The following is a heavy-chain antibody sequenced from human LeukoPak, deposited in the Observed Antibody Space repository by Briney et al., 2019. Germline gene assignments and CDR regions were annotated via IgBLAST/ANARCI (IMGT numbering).Heavy chain of an antibody. D-gene: IGHD6-19*01. CDR3: ARVLYSTCWYGDHY. CDR2: ISWNGGSI. Sequence: GGSLRLSCAASGFTFDDYAMHWVRQAPGKGLEWVSGISWNGGSIGYADSVKGRFTISRDNAKNSLYLQMNSLRAEDTAVYYCARVLYSTCWYGDHYWGQGTLVTVSS. V-gene: IGHV3-9*01. J-gene: IGHJ4*02. CDR1: GFTFDDYA.